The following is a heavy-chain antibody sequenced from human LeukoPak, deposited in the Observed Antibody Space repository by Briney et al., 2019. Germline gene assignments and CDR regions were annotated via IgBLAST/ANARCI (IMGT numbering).Heavy chain of an antibody. J-gene: IGHJ4*02. V-gene: IGHV3-7*01. CDR3: ATGYYYGSGSCDY. D-gene: IGHD3-10*01. Sequence: GGSLRLSCAVSGFSFSSNCLSWVRQAPGKGLEWVAKIKEDGNEIYYVDSVKGRFTISRDSAKNSLYLQMNSLRAEDTAVYYCATGYYYGSGSCDYWGQGTLVTVSS. CDR2: IKEDGNEI. CDR1: GFSFSSNC.